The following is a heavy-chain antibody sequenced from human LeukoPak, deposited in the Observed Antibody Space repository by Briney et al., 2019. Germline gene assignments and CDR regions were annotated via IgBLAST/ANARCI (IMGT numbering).Heavy chain of an antibody. V-gene: IGHV1-18*01. J-gene: IGHJ6*02. CDR1: GYTFTSYG. Sequence: ASVKVSCKASGYTFTSYGISWVRQAPGQGLEWMGWISAYNGNTNYAQKLQGRVTMTTDTSTSTAYMELGSLRSDDTAVYYCARASYGRAYYYGMDVWGQGTTVTVSS. D-gene: IGHD4-17*01. CDR2: ISAYNGNT. CDR3: ARASYGRAYYYGMDV.